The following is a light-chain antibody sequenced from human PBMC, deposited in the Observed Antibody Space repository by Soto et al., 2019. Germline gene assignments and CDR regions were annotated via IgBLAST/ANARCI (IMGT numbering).Light chain of an antibody. CDR1: QSIGSW. CDR2: TAS. CDR3: QQYNTYPWT. V-gene: IGKV1-5*03. J-gene: IGKJ1*01. Sequence: DIQMTQSPSTLSGSVGDRVIITCRASQSIGSWLAWYQQQPGKVPKLLIYTASTLQSGVPSRFSGSGSGAAFALTISSLQPEDFATYYCQQYNTYPWTFGQGTKVDI.